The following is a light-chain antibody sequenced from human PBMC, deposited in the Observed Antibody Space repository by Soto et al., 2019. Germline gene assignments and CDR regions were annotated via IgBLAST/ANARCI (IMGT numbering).Light chain of an antibody. Sequence: DIQMTQSPSSLSASVGERVTITCRACQGISNYLAWYQQKPGKVPKPLIYAASTLQSGVPSRFSGSGSGTDFTLTISSLQPEDVATYYCQKYDSAPLTFGQGTKVDIK. J-gene: IGKJ1*01. CDR1: QGISNY. CDR2: AAS. CDR3: QKYDSAPLT. V-gene: IGKV1-27*01.